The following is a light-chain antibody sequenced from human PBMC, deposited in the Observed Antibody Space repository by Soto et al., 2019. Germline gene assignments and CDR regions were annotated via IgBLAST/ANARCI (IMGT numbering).Light chain of an antibody. CDR3: QQYGISPFS. CDR1: QSVSNNY. V-gene: IGKV3-20*01. Sequence: ESVLTQSPGTLSFSPGERATLSCSASQSVSNNYLAWYQQKAGQAPRLLISGASNRATGIPDRFSGSGSGTDFTLAISRLEPEDFAVYYCQQYGISPFSFGPGTKVDLK. CDR2: GAS. J-gene: IGKJ3*01.